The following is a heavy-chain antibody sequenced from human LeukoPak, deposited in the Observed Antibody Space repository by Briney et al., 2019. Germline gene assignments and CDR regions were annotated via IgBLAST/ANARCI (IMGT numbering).Heavy chain of an antibody. D-gene: IGHD3-9*01. V-gene: IGHV4-39*01. Sequence: SETLSLTCTVSGGSISSSSDYWGWIRQPPGKGLEWIGSIYYSGSTYYNPSLKSRVTISVDTSKNQFSLKLSSVTAADTAVYYCARRRYFDWLESDAFDIWGQGTMVTVSS. CDR1: GGSISSSSDY. CDR2: IYYSGST. J-gene: IGHJ3*02. CDR3: ARRRYFDWLESDAFDI.